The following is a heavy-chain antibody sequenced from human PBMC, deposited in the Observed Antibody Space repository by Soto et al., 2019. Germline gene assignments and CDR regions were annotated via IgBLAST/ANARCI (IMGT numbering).Heavy chain of an antibody. CDR2: VSGSSSYI. V-gene: IGHV3-21*06. D-gene: IGHD4-17*01. Sequence: EVQLTESGGGLVKPGGSLRLSCEGSGFNFRNFNMIWVRQAPGKGLEWVSSVSGSSSYIYYADSVKGRFTVSRDNANNLLFLQMNGLRPEDTAMYYCARDLRGHYGPWGQGTMVTVSS. CDR1: GFNFRNFN. CDR3: ARDLRGHYGP. J-gene: IGHJ3*01.